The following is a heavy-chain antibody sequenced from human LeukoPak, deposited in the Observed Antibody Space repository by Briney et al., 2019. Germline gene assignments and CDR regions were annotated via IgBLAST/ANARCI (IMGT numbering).Heavy chain of an antibody. J-gene: IGHJ6*02. Sequence: SETLSLTCTASGGSISTSSYYWDWIRQSPGKGLAWIGTIFYSRSTYYNPSLKSRVTISIDTSRQEFSMKLRTVTATDTAVYYCARQLPSRIKNYGIEVCGQGDTVTVSS. V-gene: IGHV4-39*01. D-gene: IGHD1-14*01. CDR1: GGSISTSSYY. CDR2: IFYSRST. CDR3: ARQLPSRIKNYGIEV.